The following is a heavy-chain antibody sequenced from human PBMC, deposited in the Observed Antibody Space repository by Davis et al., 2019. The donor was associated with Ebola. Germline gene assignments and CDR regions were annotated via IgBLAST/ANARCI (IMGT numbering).Heavy chain of an antibody. CDR2: IGGSDGST. CDR1: GFTFSSYA. D-gene: IGHD6-13*01. J-gene: IGHJ6*02. V-gene: IGHV3-23*01. CDR3: ARIAAAGIYYYYGMDV. Sequence: PGGSLRLSCEGTGFTFSSYAMSWVRQAPGKGLEWVSGIGGSDGSTYYADSVKGRFTISRDNSKNTMYLEMNSLRVEDTAMYYCARIAAAGIYYYYGMDVWGQGTTVTVSS.